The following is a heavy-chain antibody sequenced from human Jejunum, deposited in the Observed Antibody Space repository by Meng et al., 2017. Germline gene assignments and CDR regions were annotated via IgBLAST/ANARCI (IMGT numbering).Heavy chain of an antibody. CDR2: MNPNSDDT. J-gene: IGHJ6*02. V-gene: IGHV1-8*02. CDR3: ARAYSSSWYSYHYYGMDV. Sequence: ASVKVSCKASGYTFSSYDINWVRQATGQGLEWMGWMNPNSDDTGYAQKFQGRVTITRNTSISTAYMELSSLRSEDTALYYYARAYSSSWYSYHYYGMDVWGQGTTVTVSS. CDR1: GYTFSSYD. D-gene: IGHD6-13*01.